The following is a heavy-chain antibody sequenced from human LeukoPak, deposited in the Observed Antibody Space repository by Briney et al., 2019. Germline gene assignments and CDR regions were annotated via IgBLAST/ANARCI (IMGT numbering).Heavy chain of an antibody. Sequence: HPGGSLRLSCAASGFTVSSNYMSWVRQAPGKGLEWVSVIYSGGSTYYADSVKGRFTISRDNSKNTLCLQMNSLRAEDTAVYYCTREDIVATTKGDYYYYGMDVWGQGTTVTVSS. D-gene: IGHD5-12*01. CDR3: TREDIVATTKGDYYYYGMDV. J-gene: IGHJ6*02. V-gene: IGHV3-53*01. CDR1: GFTVSSNY. CDR2: IYSGGST.